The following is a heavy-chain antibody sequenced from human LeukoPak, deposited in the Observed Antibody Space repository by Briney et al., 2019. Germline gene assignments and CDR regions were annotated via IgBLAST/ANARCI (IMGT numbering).Heavy chain of an antibody. Sequence: SETLSLTCTVSGGSISSSSYYWGWIRQPPGKGLEWIGSIYYSGSTYYNPSLKSRVTISVDTSKNQFSLKLSSLTAADTAVYYCVRDGGNFDVDYWGQGTLVTVSS. CDR1: GGSISSSSYY. CDR2: IYYSGST. CDR3: VRDGGNFDVDY. V-gene: IGHV4-39*07. D-gene: IGHD3-9*01. J-gene: IGHJ4*02.